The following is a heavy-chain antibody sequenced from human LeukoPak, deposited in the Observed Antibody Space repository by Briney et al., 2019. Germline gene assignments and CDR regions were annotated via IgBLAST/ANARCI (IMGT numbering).Heavy chain of an antibody. CDR3: AKPRDIDSWAFDV. J-gene: IGHJ3*01. CDR2: ISYDGRNK. Sequence: GGSLRLSCADSEFTLNNHDMHWVRQAPGKGLEWVAAISYDGRNKYYADSVKGRFTISRDNSKNTLNLQMNSLRTEDPAVFYCAKPRDIDSWAFDVWAKGQWSPSLQ. D-gene: IGHD2-15*01. V-gene: IGHV3-30*18. CDR1: EFTLNNHD.